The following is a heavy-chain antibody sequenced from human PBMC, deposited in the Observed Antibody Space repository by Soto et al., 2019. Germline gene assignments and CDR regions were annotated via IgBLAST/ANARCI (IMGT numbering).Heavy chain of an antibody. CDR2: MRPNNGNT. CDR1: GYTFANYD. D-gene: IGHD3-9*01. Sequence: QVQLLQSGAEVKKPGASVKVSCKASGYTFANYDINWVRQATGQGREWMGWMRPNNGNTGYAQKFQGRVTMTRNTSINTAYMELSSLSSADTAVYYCASWAGYSKWGQGTLVTVSS. V-gene: IGHV1-8*01. J-gene: IGHJ4*02. CDR3: ASWAGYSK.